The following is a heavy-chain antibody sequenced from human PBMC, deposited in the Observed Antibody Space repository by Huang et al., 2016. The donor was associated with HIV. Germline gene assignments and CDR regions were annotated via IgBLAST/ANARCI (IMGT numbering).Heavy chain of an antibody. CDR1: GFSFRTYG. CDR2: ISYDGSNK. V-gene: IGHV3-30*18. D-gene: IGHD1-26*01. Sequence: QLVGSGGGVVQPGRALRHACAASGFSFRTYGLHGVRQAPGEGLEWVSVISYDGSNKYEACSVKGRFTISRDTSENKVYLQMNSLRHEDTAVYYCAKDGADEEWDIDYWGQGTLVTVSS. CDR3: AKDGADEEWDIDY. J-gene: IGHJ4*02.